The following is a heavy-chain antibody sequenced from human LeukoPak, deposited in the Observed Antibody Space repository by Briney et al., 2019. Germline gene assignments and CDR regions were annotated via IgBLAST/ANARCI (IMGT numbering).Heavy chain of an antibody. J-gene: IGHJ4*02. Sequence: GGSPRLSCSASGFTFSTYWMSWVRQAPGKGLEWVASINPDGTTEHYVDSVKGRFTVSRDNAKNTLYLQMNSLTAEDTAVYYCARGRGLGQLAVASFDSWGQGTHVTVSP. CDR1: GFTFSTYW. V-gene: IGHV3-7*01. D-gene: IGHD6-19*01. CDR2: INPDGTTE. CDR3: ARGRGLGQLAVASFDS.